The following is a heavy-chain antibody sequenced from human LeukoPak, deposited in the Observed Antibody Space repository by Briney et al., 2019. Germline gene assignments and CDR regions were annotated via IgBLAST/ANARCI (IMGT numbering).Heavy chain of an antibody. CDR3: ASGIVVVVAATYYFDY. CDR2: IYYSGST. V-gene: IGHV4-39*01. D-gene: IGHD2-15*01. J-gene: IGHJ4*02. Sequence: SETLSLTCTVSGGSISSSSYYWGWIRQPPGKGLEWIGSIYYSGSTYYNPSLKSRVTISVDTSKNQFSLKLSSVTAADTAVYYCASGIVVVVAATYYFDYWGQGTLVPVSS. CDR1: GGSISSSSYY.